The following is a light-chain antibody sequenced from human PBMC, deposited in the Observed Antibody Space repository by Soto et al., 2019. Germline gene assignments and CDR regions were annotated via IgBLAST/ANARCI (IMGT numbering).Light chain of an antibody. Sequence: QSVLTQPASVSGSPGQSITISCTGTSSDVGGYNFVSWYQHHPGKAPKLMIYEVSNRPSGVSYRFSGSKSGNTASLTISGLQAEDEADYYCSSYTSSVTLVFGGGTKLTV. V-gene: IGLV2-14*01. J-gene: IGLJ2*01. CDR1: SSDVGGYNF. CDR2: EVS. CDR3: SSYTSSVTLV.